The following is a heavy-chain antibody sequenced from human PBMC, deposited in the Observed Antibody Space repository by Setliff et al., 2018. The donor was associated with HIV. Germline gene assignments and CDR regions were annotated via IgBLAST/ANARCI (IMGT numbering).Heavy chain of an antibody. Sequence: SETLSLTCNVSGGPISSAYYWGWIRHPPGKGLEWIGSIYHSGSTYYNPSLKSRVTISVDTSKNQFSLKLSSVTAADTAVYYCARRPAGAVAGGYGMDVWGQGTTVTVSS. CDR2: IYHSGST. CDR3: ARRPAGAVAGGYGMDV. CDR1: GGPISSAYY. D-gene: IGHD6-19*01. V-gene: IGHV4-38-2*02. J-gene: IGHJ6*02.